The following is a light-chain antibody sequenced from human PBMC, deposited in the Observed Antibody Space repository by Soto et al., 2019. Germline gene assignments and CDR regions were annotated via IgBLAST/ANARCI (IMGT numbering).Light chain of an antibody. V-gene: IGKV1-17*01. CDR3: LQHNSYPPT. CDR2: AAS. Sequence: DIPMTQSPSSLSASVGDRVTITCRASQGIGSALGWYQQKPRKAPKRLIYAASSLQSGVPSRFSSSGSGTECTLTISSLQPEDFATYYCLQHNSYPPTFGGGTKVEIK. CDR1: QGIGSA. J-gene: IGKJ4*01.